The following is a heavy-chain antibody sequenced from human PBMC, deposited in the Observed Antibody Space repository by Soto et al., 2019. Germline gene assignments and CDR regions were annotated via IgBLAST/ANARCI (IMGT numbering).Heavy chain of an antibody. Sequence: QVQLQESGPGLVKPSQTLSLTCTVSGGSISSGVYYWRWLRQHPVQGLEWIGYIYYSGSTYYNPSLKSRVTMSVDTSKHQFSLKLSSVTAADTAVYYCARSAPRITFFGAADSFDICGQGTMVTLAS. D-gene: IGHD3-3*01. V-gene: IGHV4-31*03. CDR1: GGSISSGVYY. CDR3: ARSAPRITFFGAADSFDI. J-gene: IGHJ3*02. CDR2: IYYSGST.